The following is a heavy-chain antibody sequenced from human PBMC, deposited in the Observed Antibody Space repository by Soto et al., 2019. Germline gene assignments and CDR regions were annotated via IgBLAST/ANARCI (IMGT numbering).Heavy chain of an antibody. V-gene: IGHV3-33*01. CDR1: GFTFSSYV. CDR2: IWFDGSKE. CDR3: ARDPFYYDSSDYPAIDS. D-gene: IGHD3-22*01. Sequence: GGSLRLSCAASGFTFSSYVFHWVRQAPGKGLEWVAAIWFDGSKEYYADSVKGRCTISRDNSKNTVNLQMSSLRAEDTALYYCARDPFYYDSSDYPAIDSWGQGTLVTVSS. J-gene: IGHJ4*02.